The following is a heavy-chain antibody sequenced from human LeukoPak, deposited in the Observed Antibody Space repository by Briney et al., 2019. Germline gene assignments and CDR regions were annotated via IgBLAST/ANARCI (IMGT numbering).Heavy chain of an antibody. J-gene: IGHJ4*02. CDR2: INHSGST. V-gene: IGHV4-34*09. Sequence: SETLSLTCAVYGGSFSGYYWSWIRQPPGKGLEWIGEINHSGSTNYNPSLKSRVTISIDTSKNHFSLKLSSVTAADTAVYYCARAGGFFSPFGYWGQGTLVTVSS. CDR1: GGSFSGYY. CDR3: ARAGGFFSPFGY. D-gene: IGHD3-16*01.